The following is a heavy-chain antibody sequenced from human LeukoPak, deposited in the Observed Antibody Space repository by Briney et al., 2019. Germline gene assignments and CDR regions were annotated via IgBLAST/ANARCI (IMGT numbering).Heavy chain of an antibody. J-gene: IGHJ4*02. D-gene: IGHD2-21*01. V-gene: IGHV1-69*05. CDR1: GGTFSSYA. Sequence: GASVKVSCKASGGTFSSYAISWVRQAPGQGLEWMGGVIPIFGTANYAQKFQGRVTITTDESTSTAYMELSSLRSEDTAVYYCARGPTLIWRYYFDYWGQGTLVTVSS. CDR2: VIPIFGTA. CDR3: ARGPTLIWRYYFDY.